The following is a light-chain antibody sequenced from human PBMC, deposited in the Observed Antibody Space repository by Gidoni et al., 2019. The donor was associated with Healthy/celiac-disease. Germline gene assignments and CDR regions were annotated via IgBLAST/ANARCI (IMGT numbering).Light chain of an antibody. CDR2: DAS. J-gene: IGKJ4*01. Sequence: EIVLTHSPATLSLSPGERATLSCRASQSIGGFLAWYQQKPGQAPRLLIYDASNRATGIPARFSGSGYGTDFTLTIRSLEPEEFAVYYCQQRSNGLTFGGGNKVEIK. CDR1: QSIGGF. CDR3: QQRSNGLT. V-gene: IGKV3-11*01.